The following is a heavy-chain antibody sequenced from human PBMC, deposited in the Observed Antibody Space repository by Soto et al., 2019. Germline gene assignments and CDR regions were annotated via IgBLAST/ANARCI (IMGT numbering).Heavy chain of an antibody. D-gene: IGHD3-10*01. V-gene: IGHV1-8*01. CDR1: GYTFTSYD. Sequence: QVQLVQSGAEVKKPGASVKVSCRASGYTFTSYDINWVRQATGQGLEWMGWMNPNSGNTGYAQKFQGRVTMTRNTSISTAYMELSSLRSEDTAVYYCARERGSGSYFTPWFDPWGQGTLVTVSS. CDR2: MNPNSGNT. J-gene: IGHJ5*02. CDR3: ARERGSGSYFTPWFDP.